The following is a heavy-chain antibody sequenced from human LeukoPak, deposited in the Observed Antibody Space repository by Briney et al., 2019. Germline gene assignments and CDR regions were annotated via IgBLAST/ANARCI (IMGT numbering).Heavy chain of an antibody. D-gene: IGHD4-11*01. J-gene: IGHJ4*02. CDR3: ARDAATVTTGFDY. CDR2: FYYSGST. V-gene: IGHV4-59*02. CDR1: GGSVSSSY. Sequence: SETLSLTCTVSGGSVSSSYWSWIRQPPGKGLEWIGYFYYSGSTNYNPSLKSRVTISVDTSKNQFSLKLSSVTAADTAVYYCARDAATVTTGFDYWGQGTLVTVSS.